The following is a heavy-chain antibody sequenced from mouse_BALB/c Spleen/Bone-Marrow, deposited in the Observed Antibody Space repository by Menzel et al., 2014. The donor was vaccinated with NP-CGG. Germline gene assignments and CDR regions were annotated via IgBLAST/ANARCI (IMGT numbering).Heavy chain of an antibody. D-gene: IGHD2-4*01. V-gene: IGHV1-4*01. J-gene: IGHJ1*01. Sequence: QVQLKESGAELASPGASVKMSCKASGYTFTSYTMHWVKQRPGQGLEWIGYINPSSGYTNYNQKFKDKATLTADKSSSTAYMQLSSLTSEDSAVYYCASYDYDVRYFDVWGAGTTVTVSS. CDR1: GYTFTSYT. CDR2: INPSSGYT. CDR3: ASYDYDVRYFDV.